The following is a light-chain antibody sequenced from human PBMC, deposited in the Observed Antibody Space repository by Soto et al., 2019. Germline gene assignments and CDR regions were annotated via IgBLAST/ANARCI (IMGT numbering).Light chain of an antibody. CDR1: QNLGTLY. CDR3: QQYSFLPRT. J-gene: IGKJ1*01. V-gene: IGKV3-20*01. Sequence: EIVLTQSPGTLSLSPGERATLSCRASQNLGTLYLAWFQQKSGQAPRLLIYSASRRATGIPARFSGSGSGTDFTLTISRLEPEDFAVYYCQQYSFLPRTFGQGTKVDIK. CDR2: SAS.